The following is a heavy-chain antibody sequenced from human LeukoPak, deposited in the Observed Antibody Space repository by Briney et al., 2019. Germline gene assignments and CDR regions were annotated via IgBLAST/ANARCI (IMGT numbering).Heavy chain of an antibody. V-gene: IGHV3-30*04. CDR1: GFTFDDYA. D-gene: IGHD3-22*01. CDR3: ARDRGGYSLDY. CDR2: ISYDGSNK. Sequence: PGGSLRLSCAASGFTFDDYAMHWVRQAPGKGLEWVAVISYDGSNKYYADSVKGRFTISRDNSKNTLYLQMNSLRAEDTAVYYCARDRGGYSLDYWGQGTLVTVSS. J-gene: IGHJ4*02.